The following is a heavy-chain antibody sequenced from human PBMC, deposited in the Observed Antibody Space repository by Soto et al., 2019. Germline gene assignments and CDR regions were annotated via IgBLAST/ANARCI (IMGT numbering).Heavy chain of an antibody. D-gene: IGHD2-2*01. J-gene: IGHJ6*02. Sequence: PGGSLRLSCAASGFTFSSYAMSWVRQAPGKGLEWVSGISGSAGSTYYADSVKGRFTISRDNSKNTLYLQMNSLRAEDTAVYCCAKDLRPAAPIPLHYGLDVWAQGTKVTVSS. CDR1: GFTFSSYA. CDR2: ISGSAGST. V-gene: IGHV3-23*01. CDR3: AKDLRPAAPIPLHYGLDV.